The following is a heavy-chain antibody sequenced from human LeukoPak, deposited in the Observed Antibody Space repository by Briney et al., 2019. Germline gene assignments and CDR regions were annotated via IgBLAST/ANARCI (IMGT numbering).Heavy chain of an antibody. CDR2: ISGSGGST. D-gene: IGHD5-18*01. CDR1: GFTFSSYG. Sequence: GGSLRLSCAASGFTFSSYGMSWIRQAPGKGLEWVSAISGSGGSTYYADSVKGRFTISRDNSKNTLYLQMNSLRAEDTAVYYCAKDGYSFGYLCFDYWGQGTLVTVSS. CDR3: AKDGYSFGYLCFDY. J-gene: IGHJ4*02. V-gene: IGHV3-23*01.